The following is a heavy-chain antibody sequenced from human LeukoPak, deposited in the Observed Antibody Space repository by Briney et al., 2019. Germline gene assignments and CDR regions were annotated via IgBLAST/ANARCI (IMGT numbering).Heavy chain of an antibody. CDR2: INHSGST. CDR3: ARVGIVGAIFDY. D-gene: IGHD1-26*01. J-gene: IGHJ4*02. V-gene: IGHV4-34*01. Sequence: SETLSLTCAVYGGSFSGYYWSWIRRPPGKGLEWIGEINHSGSTNYNPSLKSRVTISVDTSKNQFSLKLSSVTAADTAVYYCARVGIVGAIFDYWGQGTLVTVSS. CDR1: GGSFSGYY.